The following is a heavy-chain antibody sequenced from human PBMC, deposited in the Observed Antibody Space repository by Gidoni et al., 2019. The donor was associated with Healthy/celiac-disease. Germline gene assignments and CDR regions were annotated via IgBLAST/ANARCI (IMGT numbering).Heavy chain of an antibody. D-gene: IGHD5-12*01. CDR1: GGSFSGYY. Sequence: QVQLQQWGAGLLKPSETLSLTCAVYGGSFSGYYWSWIRQPPGKGLEWIGEINHSGSTNYNPSLKSRVTISVDTSKNQFSLKLSSVTAADTAVYYCARFGYGSRWFDPWGQGTLVTVSS. V-gene: IGHV4-34*01. J-gene: IGHJ5*02. CDR3: ARFGYGSRWFDP. CDR2: INHSGST.